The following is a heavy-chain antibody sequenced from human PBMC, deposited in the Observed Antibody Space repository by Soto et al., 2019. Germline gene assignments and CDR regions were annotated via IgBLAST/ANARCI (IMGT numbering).Heavy chain of an antibody. V-gene: IGHV3-23*01. D-gene: IGHD3-9*01. J-gene: IGHJ6*02. CDR3: AKDQLLYDILTGRNYYYGMDV. CDR1: GFTFSSYA. CDR2: ISGSGGST. Sequence: PGGSLRLSCAASGFTFSSYAMSWVRQAPGKGLEWVSAISGSGGSTYYADSVKGRFTISRDNSKNTLYLQMNSLRAEDTAVYYCAKDQLLYDILTGRNYYYGMDVWGQGTTVTVSS.